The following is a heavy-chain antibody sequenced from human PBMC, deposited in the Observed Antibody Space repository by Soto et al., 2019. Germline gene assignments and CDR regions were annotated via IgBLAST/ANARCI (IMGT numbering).Heavy chain of an antibody. CDR2: IIPIFGTA. D-gene: IGHD2-2*01. Sequence: QVQLVQSGAEVKKPASSVKVSCKASGGTFSSYAISWLRQAPGQVLEWMGGIIPIFGTANYAQKFQGRVTITAEESTSTASMELSSLRSEDTAVYYCSSNPISYCSSTSCYGWFDPWGQGTLVTVSS. CDR1: GGTFSSYA. V-gene: IGHV1-69*01. CDR3: SSNPISYCSSTSCYGWFDP. J-gene: IGHJ5*02.